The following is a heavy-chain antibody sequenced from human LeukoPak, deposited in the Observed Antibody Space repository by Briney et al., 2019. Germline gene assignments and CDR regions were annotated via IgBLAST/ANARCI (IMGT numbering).Heavy chain of an antibody. Sequence: PGGSLRLSCAASGFTFSDHYMSWIRQATGKGLEWVSYISRSGSDTNYADSVKGRFTISRDNAKNSLYLQMNSLRVEDTALYYCARGHYGLDVWGQGTTVSVSS. CDR3: ARGHYGLDV. V-gene: IGHV3-11*03. CDR2: ISRSGSDT. J-gene: IGHJ6*02. CDR1: GFTFSDHY.